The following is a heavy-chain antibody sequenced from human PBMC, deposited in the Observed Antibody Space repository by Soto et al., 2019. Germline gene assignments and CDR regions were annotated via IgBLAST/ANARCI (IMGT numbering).Heavy chain of an antibody. D-gene: IGHD7-27*01. CDR3: TRANWYSEY. J-gene: IGHJ4*02. V-gene: IGHV4-59*11. Sequence: QVQLQESGPGLVKPSETLSLTCTVSGGSISTHYWSWIRQPPGKGLEWIGYIYYNGNTNYNPSLKSRVTMSVDTSKNQISLKLSDVTAADTAVYYCTRANWYSEYWGQGTLVTVSS. CDR2: IYYNGNT. CDR1: GGSISTHY.